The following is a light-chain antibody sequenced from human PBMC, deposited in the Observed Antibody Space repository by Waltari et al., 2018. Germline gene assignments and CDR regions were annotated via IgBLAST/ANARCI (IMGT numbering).Light chain of an antibody. Sequence: DIQMTQSPSSLSASVGDRVTITCRASQSISSYLHWYQQKPGKAPKLLIYAASSLQSGVPSRFSGSGFGIDFTLTISSLQPEDFATYYCQQSYSFPLTFGGGTKVEIK. CDR1: QSISSY. CDR3: QQSYSFPLT. CDR2: AAS. V-gene: IGKV1-39*01. J-gene: IGKJ4*01.